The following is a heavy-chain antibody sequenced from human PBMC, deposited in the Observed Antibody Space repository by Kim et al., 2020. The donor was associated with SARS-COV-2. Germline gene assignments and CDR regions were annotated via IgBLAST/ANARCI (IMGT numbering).Heavy chain of an antibody. V-gene: IGHV3-23*01. D-gene: IGHD6-13*01. Sequence: ESVGCRFTVTRDNSKNSLYLQMNSLRAEDTALYYCAKGRRSSTWPTRFDYWGQGTLVTVSS. J-gene: IGHJ4*02. CDR3: AKGRRSSTWPTRFDY.